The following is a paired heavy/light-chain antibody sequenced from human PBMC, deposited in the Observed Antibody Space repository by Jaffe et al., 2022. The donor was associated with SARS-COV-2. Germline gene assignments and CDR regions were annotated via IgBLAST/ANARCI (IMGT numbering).Light chain of an antibody. CDR2: SNN. V-gene: IGLV1-44*01. Sequence: QSVLTQPPSASGTPGQRVTISCSGSSSNIGSNTVNWYQQLPGTAPKLLIYSNNQRPSGVPDRFSGSKSGTSASLAISGLQSEDEADYYCAAWDDSLNALFGGGTKLTVL. J-gene: IGLJ2*01. CDR1: SSNIGSNT. CDR3: AAWDDSLNAL.
Heavy chain of an antibody. J-gene: IGHJ5*02. CDR1: GGSISSGSYY. V-gene: IGHV4-61*02. CDR2: IYTSGST. D-gene: IGHD6-19*01. CDR3: ARDTHRKQYSSGWYSWFDP. Sequence: QVQLQESGPGLVKPSQTLSLTCTVSGGSISSGSYYWSWIRQPAGKGLEWIGRIYTSGSTNYNPSLKSRVTISVDTSKNQFSLKLSSVTAADTAVYYCARDTHRKQYSSGWYSWFDPWGQGTLVTVSS.